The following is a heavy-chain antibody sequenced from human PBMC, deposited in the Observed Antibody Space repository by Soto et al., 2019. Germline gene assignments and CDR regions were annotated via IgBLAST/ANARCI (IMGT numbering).Heavy chain of an antibody. Sequence: EVQLVESGGGLVQPGGSLRLSCAASGFTFSSYWMSWVRQAPGKGLEWVANIKQDGREKYYVDSVKGRFTISRDNAKNSLYLQMNSLRAEDTAVYYCASRDITMVRGVYYYYGMDVWGQGTTVTVSS. CDR2: IKQDGREK. J-gene: IGHJ6*02. CDR3: ASRDITMVRGVYYYYGMDV. D-gene: IGHD3-10*01. CDR1: GFTFSSYW. V-gene: IGHV3-7*05.